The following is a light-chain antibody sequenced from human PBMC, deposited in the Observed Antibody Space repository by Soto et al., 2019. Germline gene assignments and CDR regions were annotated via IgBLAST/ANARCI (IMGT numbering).Light chain of an antibody. CDR3: QQRGNWPLFR. V-gene: IGKV3-11*01. J-gene: IGKJ3*01. Sequence: EIVLTQSPATLSLSPGERATLSCRASQSVTNNLVWYQQKPGQAPRLLIYYASNRATGVPARFSGSGFGTDFTLTISSLEPEDFEVYYCQQRGNWPLFRFGTWTKLDIQ. CDR1: QSVTNN. CDR2: YAS.